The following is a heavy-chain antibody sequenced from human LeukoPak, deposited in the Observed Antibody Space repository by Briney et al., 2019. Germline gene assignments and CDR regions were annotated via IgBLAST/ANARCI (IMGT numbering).Heavy chain of an antibody. CDR1: GFTFSGYT. D-gene: IGHD1-1*01. J-gene: IGHJ6*03. CDR2: ISTSSIYM. V-gene: IGHV3-21*01. CDR3: ARGADNYYYYRYMDV. Sequence: GGSLRLSCAVSGFTFSGYTMNWVRQAPGKGLEWVAPISTSSIYMYYADSVKGRFTVSRDNAKNSLYLQIDSLSAEDTALYYCARGADNYYYYRYMDVWGKGTTVTVSS.